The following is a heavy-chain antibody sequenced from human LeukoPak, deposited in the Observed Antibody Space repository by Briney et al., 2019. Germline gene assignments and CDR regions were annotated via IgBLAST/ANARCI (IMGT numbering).Heavy chain of an antibody. CDR2: ILGDGLTA. D-gene: IGHD3-3*01. J-gene: IGHJ5*02. Sequence: PGGSLRLSCSASGFTFSSYTMHRVRQAPGKGLEYVSAILGDGLTAYYADSVKGRFTISRDNSKSTLYLQMSSLRAEDTAVYYCVPRPATKFWSDYYTASWGQGTLVTVSS. V-gene: IGHV3-64D*08. CDR1: GFTFSSYT. CDR3: VPRPATKFWSDYYTAS.